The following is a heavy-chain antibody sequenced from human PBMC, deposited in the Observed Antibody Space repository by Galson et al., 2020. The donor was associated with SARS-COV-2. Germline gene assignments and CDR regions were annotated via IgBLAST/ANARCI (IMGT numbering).Heavy chain of an antibody. CDR3: ARELYYYDSSGYYPDFDY. D-gene: IGHD3-22*01. J-gene: IGHJ4*02. V-gene: IGHV3-11*06. Sequence: KGRFTISRDNAKNSLYLQMNSLRAEDTAVYYCARELYYYDSSGYYPDFDYWGQGTLVTVSS.